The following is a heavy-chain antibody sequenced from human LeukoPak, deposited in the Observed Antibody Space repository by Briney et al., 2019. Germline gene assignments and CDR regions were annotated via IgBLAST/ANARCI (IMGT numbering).Heavy chain of an antibody. V-gene: IGHV3-30-3*02. D-gene: IGHD3-3*01. CDR3: AKDRRVLRFLEWLMDV. CDR1: GFTFIASA. J-gene: IGHJ6*02. CDR2: ISYDDTHR. Sequence: GGSLRLSCATSGFTFIASAMHWVRQAPGEGLEWVAVISYDDTHRFYADSVKGRFTISRDNSKNTLYLQMNSLRAEDTAVYYCAKDRRVLRFLEWLMDVWGQGTTVTVSS.